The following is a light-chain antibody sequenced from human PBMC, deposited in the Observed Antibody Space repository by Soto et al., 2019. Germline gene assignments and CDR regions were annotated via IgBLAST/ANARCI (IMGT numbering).Light chain of an antibody. CDR3: QSYDSRLSGSVV. V-gene: IGLV1-40*01. Sequence: QSVLTQPPSVSGAPGQRVTISCTGSSSNIGAGFDVHWYQQLPGAAPKLLIYASRNRPSGVPDRFSASKSGTSASLAITGLQAEDEADYYCQSYDSRLSGSVVFGGGTKLTVL. CDR1: SSNIGAGFD. CDR2: ASR. J-gene: IGLJ2*01.